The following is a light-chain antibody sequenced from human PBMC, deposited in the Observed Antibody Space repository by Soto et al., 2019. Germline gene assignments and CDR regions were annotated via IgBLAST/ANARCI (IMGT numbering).Light chain of an antibody. Sequence: EIVLTQSPATLSLSPGERATLSCRASQSVSTYLAWYQQKPGQAPRLLIYDASNMATGIRARFSGSGSGTDFTLTISSLEPEDFAVYYCQHRSNWPRTFGQGTKPEIK. V-gene: IGKV3-11*01. CDR1: QSVSTY. CDR3: QHRSNWPRT. J-gene: IGKJ2*01. CDR2: DAS.